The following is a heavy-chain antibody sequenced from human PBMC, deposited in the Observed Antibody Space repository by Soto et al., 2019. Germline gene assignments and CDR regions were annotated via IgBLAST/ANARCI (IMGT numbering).Heavy chain of an antibody. D-gene: IGHD3-10*01. CDR1: GYTFTSYD. CDR3: ARGRLWFGASYYYYGMDV. V-gene: IGHV1-8*01. J-gene: IGHJ6*02. Sequence: ASVKVSCKASGYTFTSYDINWVRQATGQGLEWMGWMNPNSGNTGYPQKFQGRVTMTRNTSISTAYMELSSLRSEDTAVYYCARGRLWFGASYYYYGMDVWGQGTTVTVSS. CDR2: MNPNSGNT.